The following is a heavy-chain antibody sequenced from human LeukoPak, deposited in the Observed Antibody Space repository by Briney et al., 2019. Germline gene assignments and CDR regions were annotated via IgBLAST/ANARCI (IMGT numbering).Heavy chain of an antibody. CDR3: ARAHLKYCSGGSCSYNWFDP. J-gene: IGHJ5*02. CDR1: GYTFTSYG. V-gene: IGHV1-18*01. CDR2: ISAYNGNT. Sequence: GASVKVSCKASGYTFTSYGISWVRQAPGQGLEWMGWISAYNGNTNYAQKLQGRVTMTTDTSTSTAYMELRSLRSDDTAVYYCARAHLKYCSGGSCSYNWFDPWGQGTLVTVSS. D-gene: IGHD2-15*01.